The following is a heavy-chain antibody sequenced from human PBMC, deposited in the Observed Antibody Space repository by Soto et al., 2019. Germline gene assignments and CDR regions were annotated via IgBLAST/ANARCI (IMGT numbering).Heavy chain of an antibody. D-gene: IGHD4-17*01. V-gene: IGHV4-4*02. J-gene: IGHJ4*02. Sequence: SETLSLTCAVSCGSISSSNWWSWVRQPPGKGLEWIGEIYHSGSTNYNPSLKSRVTISVDKSKNQFSLKLSSVTAADTAVYYCAIRTTVTTRLGYWGQGTLVTSPQ. CDR3: AIRTTVTTRLGY. CDR1: CGSISSSNW. CDR2: IYHSGST.